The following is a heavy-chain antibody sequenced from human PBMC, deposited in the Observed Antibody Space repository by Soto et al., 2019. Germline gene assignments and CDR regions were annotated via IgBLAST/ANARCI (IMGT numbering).Heavy chain of an antibody. D-gene: IGHD3-22*01. CDR1: GASINNNDYY. CDR3: ARMSYFYDKWYFDL. J-gene: IGHJ2*01. Sequence: PSETLSLTCTVSGASINNNDYYWSWIRQTPGKGLEWIGYVYYSGNTDYIPSLKSRLSMSIDKSQNQFTLKLNSVTAADTATYYCARMSYFYDKWYFDLWGRGTLVTVS. V-gene: IGHV4-30-4*01. CDR2: VYYSGNT.